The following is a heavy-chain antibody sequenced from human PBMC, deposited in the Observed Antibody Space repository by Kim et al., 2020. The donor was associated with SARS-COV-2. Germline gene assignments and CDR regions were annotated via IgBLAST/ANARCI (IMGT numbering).Heavy chain of an antibody. Sequence: GGSLRLSCSASGFTFSSYAMHWVRQAPGKGLEYVSAISSNGGSTYYADSVEGRSTISRDNSKNTLSLQMSSLRAEDTAEYYCVKEPPRSGSYLNRDYWGQGTLVTVSS. D-gene: IGHD1-26*01. V-gene: IGHV3-64D*09. CDR2: ISSNGGST. CDR3: VKEPPRSGSYLNRDY. CDR1: GFTFSSYA. J-gene: IGHJ4*02.